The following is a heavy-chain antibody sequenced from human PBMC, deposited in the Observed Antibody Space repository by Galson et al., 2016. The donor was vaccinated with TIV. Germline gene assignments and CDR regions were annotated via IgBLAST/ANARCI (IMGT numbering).Heavy chain of an antibody. Sequence: SLRLSCAASGFTFDDYGMHWVRQTPGKGLEWVSGISSNSVSRGYADSVKGRFTIFRDNAKKSLYVQMNSLRGEDTAIYYCAKARGYTYGSPQGYYYGMDVWGQGTTVTVS. V-gene: IGHV3-9*01. CDR2: ISSNSVSR. D-gene: IGHD5-18*01. CDR1: GFTFDDYG. CDR3: AKARGYTYGSPQGYYYGMDV. J-gene: IGHJ6*02.